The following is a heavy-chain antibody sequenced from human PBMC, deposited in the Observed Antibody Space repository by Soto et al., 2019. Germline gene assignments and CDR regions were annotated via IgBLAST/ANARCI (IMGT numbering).Heavy chain of an antibody. V-gene: IGHV3-74*01. CDR3: ARGGDPDY. CDR2: LQTDGSHP. D-gene: IGHD2-21*02. CDR1: GFTFDYYW. Sequence: EVQLVESGGGLVQPGGSLRLSCAASGFTFDYYWMHWVRQAPGEGLMWISRLQTDGSHPDYADSVKGRFTISRDKAKNTLYLQMTKLRAGSTAVSYCARGGDPDYWGQGTLVTVSS. J-gene: IGHJ4*02.